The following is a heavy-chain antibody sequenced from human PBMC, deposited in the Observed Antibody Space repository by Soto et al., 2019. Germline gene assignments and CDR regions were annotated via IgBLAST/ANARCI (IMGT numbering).Heavy chain of an antibody. D-gene: IGHD6-19*01. CDR3: ARLFGAVAGSPDFDY. CDR2: IYPGDSDT. CDR1: GYSFTSYW. Sequence: GESLKISCKGSGYSFTSYWIGWVRQMPGKGLEWMGIIYPGDSDTRYSPSFQGQVTISADKSISTAYLQWSSLKASDTAMYYCARLFGAVAGSPDFDYWGQGTLVTVSS. J-gene: IGHJ4*02. V-gene: IGHV5-51*01.